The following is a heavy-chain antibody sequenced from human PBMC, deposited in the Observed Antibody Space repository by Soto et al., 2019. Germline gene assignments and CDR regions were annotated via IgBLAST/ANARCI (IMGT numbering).Heavy chain of an antibody. CDR3: ARDSHCSGGSCSWFDP. D-gene: IGHD2-15*01. V-gene: IGHV4-30-2*01. CDR1: GGSIRSGGYS. Sequence: PSQPLRLTCAVSGGSIRSGGYSWSRIRQPPGKGLEWIGYIYHSGSTYYNPSLKSRVTISVDRSKNQFSLKLSSVTAADTAVYYCARDSHCSGGSCSWFDPWGQGTLVTVSS. CDR2: IYHSGST. J-gene: IGHJ5*02.